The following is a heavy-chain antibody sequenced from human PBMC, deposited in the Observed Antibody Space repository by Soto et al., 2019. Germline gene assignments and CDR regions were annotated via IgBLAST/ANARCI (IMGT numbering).Heavy chain of an antibody. CDR2: ISGSGDST. D-gene: IGHD3-3*01. CDR3: AKDGMAPGAEFRRTGFLGGFAP. J-gene: IGHJ5*02. V-gene: IGHV3-23*01. CDR1: GFPFSSYA. Sequence: GGSLRLSCAASGFPFSSYAMSWVRQAPGKGLEWVSAISGSGDSTYYADSVKGRFTISRDNSKSTLHLQMNSLRVEDTAVYYCAKDGMAPGAEFRRTGFLGGFAPGGQGPLVTVPS.